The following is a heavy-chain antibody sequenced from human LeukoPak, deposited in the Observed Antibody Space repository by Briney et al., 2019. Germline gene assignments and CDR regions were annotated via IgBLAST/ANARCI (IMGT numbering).Heavy chain of an antibody. CDR3: ARENHATFDY. CDR2: MNQDGNEK. CDR1: GFTFSTYW. Sequence: PGGSLRLSCAASGFTFSTYWMSWVRQAPGKGLEWVANMNQDGNEKYYVDSVKGRFTISRDNAKNSLYLQMNSLRVEDTAVYYCARENHATFDYWGQGTLVTVPS. J-gene: IGHJ4*02. D-gene: IGHD1-14*01. V-gene: IGHV3-7*04.